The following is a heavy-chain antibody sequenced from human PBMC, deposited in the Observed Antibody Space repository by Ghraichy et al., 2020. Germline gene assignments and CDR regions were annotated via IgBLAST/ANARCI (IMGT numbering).Heavy chain of an antibody. CDR3: ARDKGTWIQLPIIRFGWFDP. Sequence: ASVKVSCKASGYTFTGYYMHWVRQAPGQGLEWMGWINPNSGGTNYAQKFQGRVTMTRDTSISTAYMELSRLRSDDTAVYYCARDKGTWIQLPIIRFGWFDPWGQGTLVTVSS. V-gene: IGHV1-2*02. CDR2: INPNSGGT. J-gene: IGHJ5*02. D-gene: IGHD5-18*01. CDR1: GYTFTGYY.